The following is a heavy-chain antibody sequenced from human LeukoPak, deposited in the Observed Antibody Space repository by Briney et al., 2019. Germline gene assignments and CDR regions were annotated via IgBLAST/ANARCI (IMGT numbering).Heavy chain of an antibody. CDR3: ARDLPYITIFGVVHPYGMDV. CDR2: IYYSGST. V-gene: IGHV4-59*01. Sequence: GSLRLSCAASGFTISSYYWSWIRQPPGKGLEWIGYIYYSGSTNYNPSLKSRVTISVDTSKNQFSLKLSSVTAADTAVYYCARDLPYITIFGVVHPYGMDVWGQGTTVTVSS. D-gene: IGHD3-3*01. J-gene: IGHJ6*02. CDR1: GFTISSYY.